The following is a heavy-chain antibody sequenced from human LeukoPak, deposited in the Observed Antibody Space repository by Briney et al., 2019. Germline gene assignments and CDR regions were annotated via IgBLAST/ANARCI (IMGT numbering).Heavy chain of an antibody. Sequence: PSETLSLTCTVSGGSISNSSSYWGWIRQPPGKGLEWIGSIYYSGSTYYNPSLKSRVTISVDTSKNQFSLKLSSVTAADTAVYYCARVYEGATHFDYWGQGALVTVSS. CDR1: GGSISNSSSY. CDR2: IYYSGST. J-gene: IGHJ4*02. D-gene: IGHD1-26*01. CDR3: ARVYEGATHFDY. V-gene: IGHV4-39*07.